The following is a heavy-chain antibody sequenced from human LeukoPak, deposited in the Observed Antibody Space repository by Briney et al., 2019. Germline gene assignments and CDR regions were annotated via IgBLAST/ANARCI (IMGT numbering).Heavy chain of an antibody. CDR3: AKDHYDFWSGPNWFDP. D-gene: IGHD3-3*01. CDR2: ISGSGGST. Sequence: PGGSLRLSCAASGFTFSSYAMSWVRQAPGKGLEWVSAISGSGGSTYYADSVKGRFTISRDNSKNTLYLQMNSLRAEDTAVYYCAKDHYDFWSGPNWFDPWGQGTLVTVSS. V-gene: IGHV3-23*01. CDR1: GFTFSSYA. J-gene: IGHJ5*02.